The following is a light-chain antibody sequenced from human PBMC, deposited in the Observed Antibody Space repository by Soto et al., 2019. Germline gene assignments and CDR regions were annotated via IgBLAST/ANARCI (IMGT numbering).Light chain of an antibody. J-gene: IGLJ3*02. CDR1: SSDITNYNS. V-gene: IGLV2-11*01. CDR3: CSYAGSSSL. CDR2: YVN. Sequence: QSALTQPRSVSGSPGQSVTISCTGTSSDITNYNSVSWFQQHPGKAPKLMIYYVNKRPSGVPDRFSGSKSGNPASLTISGLQAEDEADYHCCSYAGSSSLFGGGTKLTVL.